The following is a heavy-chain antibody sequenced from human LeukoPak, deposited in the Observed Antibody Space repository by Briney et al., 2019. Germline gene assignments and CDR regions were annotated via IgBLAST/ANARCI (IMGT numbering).Heavy chain of an antibody. CDR3: AVTALDNGFEH. D-gene: IGHD2-21*02. Sequence: GASLQISCKGSGCGFTSYWIGWVRLMPGTGLEWMGIIYPGDSDTRYSPSFQGQVTISADKSISTAYLQWTSLKVSDTAMYYCAVTALDNGFEHWGQGTLVTVSS. V-gene: IGHV5-51*01. J-gene: IGHJ5*02. CDR1: GCGFTSYW. CDR2: IYPGDSDT.